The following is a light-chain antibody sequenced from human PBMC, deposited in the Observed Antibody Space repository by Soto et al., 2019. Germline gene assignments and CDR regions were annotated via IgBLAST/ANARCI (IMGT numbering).Light chain of an antibody. CDR2: GAS. V-gene: IGKV3-20*01. Sequence: EIVLTQSPGTLSLSPGERATLYCRASQSVGSNYLAWYQQKPGQAPRVLIYGASSRPTGIPDRFSGSGSGADFTLTISRLEPEDFAVYYCQQYTTSPFTFGPGTTVDI. J-gene: IGKJ3*01. CDR1: QSVGSNY. CDR3: QQYTTSPFT.